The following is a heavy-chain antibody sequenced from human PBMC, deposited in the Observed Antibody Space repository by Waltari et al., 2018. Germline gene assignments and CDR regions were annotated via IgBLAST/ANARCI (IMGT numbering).Heavy chain of an antibody. D-gene: IGHD6-13*01. CDR2: IDWDGDN. Sequence: SLKESGPALVKPTQTVTLTCSLSGFSLTTRGRRVSWVRQSPGKALEWIARIDWDGDNFYSTSLKTRLSISEDTSENQVVLTMTDMRPVDTGTYYCARLSQQLGDAFDLWGPGTAVVVSS. J-gene: IGHJ3*01. V-gene: IGHV2-70*04. CDR3: ARLSQQLGDAFDL. CDR1: GFSLTTRGRR.